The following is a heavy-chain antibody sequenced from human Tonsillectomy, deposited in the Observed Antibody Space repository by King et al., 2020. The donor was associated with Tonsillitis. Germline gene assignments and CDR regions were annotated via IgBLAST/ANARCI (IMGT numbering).Heavy chain of an antibody. J-gene: IGHJ4*02. V-gene: IGHV4-34*01. CDR1: GGSFSGYY. CDR2: INHSGST. Sequence: VQLQQWGAGLLKPSETLSLTCAVYGGSFSGYYWSWIRQPPGKGLEWIGEINHSGSTNYNPSLKSRVTISVDTSNNQFSLKLSSVTAADTAGYYCARGVGSSGWYQAFAYWGQGTLVTVSS. CDR3: ARGVGSSGWYQAFAY. D-gene: IGHD6-19*01.